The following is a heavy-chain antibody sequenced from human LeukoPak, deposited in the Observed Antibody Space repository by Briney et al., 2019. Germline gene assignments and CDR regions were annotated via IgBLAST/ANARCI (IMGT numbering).Heavy chain of an antibody. J-gene: IGHJ5*02. CDR3: TTDYGDYSFGVDWFDP. D-gene: IGHD4-17*01. Sequence: GGSLRLSCAASGFTFSNAWMSWVRQAPGKGLEWVGRIKSKTDGGTIEYAAPVKGRFTISRDDSKNTLYLQMNSLKTEDTAVYYCTTDYGDYSFGVDWFDPWGQGTLVTVSS. CDR2: IKSKTDGGTI. V-gene: IGHV3-15*01. CDR1: GFTFSNAW.